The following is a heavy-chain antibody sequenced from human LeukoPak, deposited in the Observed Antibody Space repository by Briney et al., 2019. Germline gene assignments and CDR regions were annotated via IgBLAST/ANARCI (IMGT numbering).Heavy chain of an antibody. CDR3: ARDTYYYDSNGYL. V-gene: IGHV4-34*01. CDR1: GGSSSGYY. D-gene: IGHD3-22*01. J-gene: IGHJ5*02. CDR2: INHSGST. Sequence: SETLSLTCAVYGGSSSGYYWSWIRQPPGKGLEWIGEINHSGSTNYNPSLKSRVTISVDTSKNQFSLKLSSVTAADTAVYYCARDTYYYDSNGYLWGQGTLVTVSS.